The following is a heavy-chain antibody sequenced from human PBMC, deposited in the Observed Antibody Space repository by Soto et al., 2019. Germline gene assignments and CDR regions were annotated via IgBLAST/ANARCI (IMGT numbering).Heavy chain of an antibody. Sequence: SETLSLTCAVYGGSFSGYYWSWIRQPPGKGLEWIGEINHSGSTNYNPSLKSRVTISVDTSKNQFSLKLSSVTAADTAVYYCARGIATYYDYVWGSYRRNWFDPWGQGTLVTVSS. CDR3: ARGIATYYDYVWGSYRRNWFDP. V-gene: IGHV4-34*01. J-gene: IGHJ5*02. CDR1: GGSFSGYY. D-gene: IGHD3-16*02. CDR2: INHSGST.